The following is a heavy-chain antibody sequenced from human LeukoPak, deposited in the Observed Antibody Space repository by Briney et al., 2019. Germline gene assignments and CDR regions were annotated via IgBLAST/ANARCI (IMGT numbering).Heavy chain of an antibody. V-gene: IGHV3-21*01. J-gene: IGHJ4*02. CDR3: ARDPYSGYDLQAFDY. D-gene: IGHD5-12*01. CDR2: ISSSSSYI. Sequence: GGSVRLSCAASGFSFSSYDMNWIRQAPGKGLEWVSSISSSSSYIYYADSVKGRFTISRDNSKSSLFLQMNSLRAEDTAVYYCARDPYSGYDLQAFDYWGQGTLVTVSS. CDR1: GFSFSSYD.